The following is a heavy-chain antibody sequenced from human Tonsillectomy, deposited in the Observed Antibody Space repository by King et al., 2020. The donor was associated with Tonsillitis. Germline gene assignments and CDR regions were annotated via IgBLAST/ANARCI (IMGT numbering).Heavy chain of an antibody. D-gene: IGHD1-1*01. CDR1: GFPFSSYS. V-gene: IGHV3-48*01. J-gene: IGHJ4*02. CDR2: ISSSSSTI. CDR3: ARDRNARD. Sequence: VQLVESGGGLVQPGGSLRLSCAASGFPFSSYSMNWVRQAPGKGLEWVSYISSSSSTIYYADSVKGRFTISRDNAKNSLYLQMNSLRAEDTAVYYCARDRNARDWGQGTLVTVSS.